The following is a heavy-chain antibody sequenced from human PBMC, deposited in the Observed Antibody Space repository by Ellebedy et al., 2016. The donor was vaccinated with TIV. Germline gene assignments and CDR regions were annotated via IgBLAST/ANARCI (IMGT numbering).Heavy chain of an antibody. CDR3: ASSRYHYYLGNTIFVY. V-gene: IGHV3-23*01. CDR2: ISNTGSRT. Sequence: GESLKISCAASGFTFSSYAMSWVRQAPGKGLEWVSTISNTGSRTYYADSVEGRFTISRDNSKNTLYLQMNSLRAEDTAVYYCASSRYHYYLGNTIFVYWGQGTLVTVSS. D-gene: IGHD3-10*01. J-gene: IGHJ4*02. CDR1: GFTFSSYA.